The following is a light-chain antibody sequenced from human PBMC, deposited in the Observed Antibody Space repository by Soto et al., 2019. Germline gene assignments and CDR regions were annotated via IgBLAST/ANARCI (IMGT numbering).Light chain of an antibody. CDR1: SSDVGEYNY. Sequence: QSALTQPPSASGSPGQSVTISCTGTSSDVGEYNYVSWYQQRPGKAPKLMIFEVTKRPPGVPDRFSASKSGNTASLTVSGLQAEDEADYYCSSYTGSSNLLFGGGTKLTVL. CDR3: SSYTGSSNLL. J-gene: IGLJ2*01. V-gene: IGLV2-8*01. CDR2: EVT.